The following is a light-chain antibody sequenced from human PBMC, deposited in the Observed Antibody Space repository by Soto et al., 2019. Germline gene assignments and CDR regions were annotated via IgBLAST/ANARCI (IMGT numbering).Light chain of an antibody. CDR1: GSDIGAYNF. CDR3: YSYAGRNNWV. CDR2: GVT. V-gene: IGLV2-8*01. Sequence: QSALAQPPSASGSPGQSGTISCTGSGSDIGAYNFVSWDQQHPGKCTKLMIFGVTERPAGVPDRFSGSKSGNPAYLTVSGILAAVDAVDYCYSYAGRNNWVVGGGTKLAVL. J-gene: IGLJ3*02.